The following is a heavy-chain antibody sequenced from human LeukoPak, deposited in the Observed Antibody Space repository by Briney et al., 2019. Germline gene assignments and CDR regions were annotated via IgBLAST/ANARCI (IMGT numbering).Heavy chain of an antibody. D-gene: IGHD3-22*01. J-gene: IGHJ4*02. CDR1: GFTFSSYA. CDR3: AKDAHYYDSSGPLDY. CDR2: IRYDGSNK. Sequence: GGSLRLSCAASGFTFSSYAMHWVRQAPGKGLEWVAFIRYDGSNKYYADSVKGRFTISRDNSKNTLYLQMNSLRAEDTAVYYCAKDAHYYDSSGPLDYWGQGTLVTVSS. V-gene: IGHV3-30*02.